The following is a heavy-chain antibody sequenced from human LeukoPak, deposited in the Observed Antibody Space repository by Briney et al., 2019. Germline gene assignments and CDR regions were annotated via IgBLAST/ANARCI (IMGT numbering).Heavy chain of an antibody. V-gene: IGHV4-31*03. D-gene: IGHD2-15*01. J-gene: IGHJ4*02. CDR1: GGSISSGGYY. Sequence: SQTLSLTCTVSGGSISSGGYYWSWIRQHPGKGLEWIGCIYYSGSTYYNPSLKSRVTISVDTSKNQFSLKLSSVTAADTAVYYCAGRSGYCSGGSCYAGPFDYWGQGTLVTVSS. CDR3: AGRSGYCSGGSCYAGPFDY. CDR2: IYYSGST.